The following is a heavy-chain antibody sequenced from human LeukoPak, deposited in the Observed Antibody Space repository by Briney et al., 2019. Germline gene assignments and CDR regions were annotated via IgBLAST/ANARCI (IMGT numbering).Heavy chain of an antibody. CDR2: IKSDGSST. J-gene: IGHJ4*02. CDR3: ARDLGY. Sequence: GRSLRLSCAASGFTFSSYWMHWVRQVPGKGLVWVSRIKSDGSSTTYADSVKGRFTISRDNAKNTLYLQMSSLRAEDTAVYYCARDLGYWGQGTLVTVSS. CDR1: GFTFSSYW. V-gene: IGHV3-74*01.